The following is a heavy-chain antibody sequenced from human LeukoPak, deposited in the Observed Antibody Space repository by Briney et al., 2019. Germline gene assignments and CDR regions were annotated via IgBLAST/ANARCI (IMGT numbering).Heavy chain of an antibody. D-gene: IGHD3-22*01. J-gene: IGHJ4*02. Sequence: GGSLRLSCAASGFTFSSYAMSWVRQAPGKGLEWVSAISGSGGSTYYADSVKGRFTISRDNSKNTLYLQMNSLRAEDTAVYYCAKRGGYYYDRSGLFDYWGQGTLVTVSS. CDR1: GFTFSSYA. CDR2: ISGSGGST. CDR3: AKRGGYYYDRSGLFDY. V-gene: IGHV3-23*01.